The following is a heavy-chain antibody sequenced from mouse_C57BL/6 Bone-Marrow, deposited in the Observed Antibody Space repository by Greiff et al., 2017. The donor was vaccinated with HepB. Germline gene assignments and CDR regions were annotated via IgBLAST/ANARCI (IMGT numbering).Heavy chain of an antibody. CDR2: IYPGDGDT. CDR1: GYAFSSSW. V-gene: IGHV1-82*01. Sequence: VVEPGASVKISCKASGYAFSSSWMNWVKQRPGKGLEWIGRIYPGDGDTNYNGKFKGKATLTADKSSSTAYMQLSSLTSEDSAVYFCARFLHSKGGYYAMDYWGQGTSVTVSS. CDR3: ARFLHSKGGYYAMDY. D-gene: IGHD2-5*01. J-gene: IGHJ4*01.